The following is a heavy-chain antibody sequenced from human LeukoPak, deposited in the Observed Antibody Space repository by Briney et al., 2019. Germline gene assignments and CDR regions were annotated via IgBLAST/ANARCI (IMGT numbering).Heavy chain of an antibody. CDR1: GFTFSSYS. J-gene: IGHJ4*02. Sequence: GGSLRLSCAASGFTFSSYSMNWVRQAPGKGLEWVSSISSSSSYIYYADSVKGRFTISRDNAKNSLYLQMNSLRAEDKAVYYCASPLIAAAALQDYWGQGTLVTVFS. CDR2: ISSSSSYI. CDR3: ASPLIAAAALQDY. D-gene: IGHD6-13*01. V-gene: IGHV3-21*01.